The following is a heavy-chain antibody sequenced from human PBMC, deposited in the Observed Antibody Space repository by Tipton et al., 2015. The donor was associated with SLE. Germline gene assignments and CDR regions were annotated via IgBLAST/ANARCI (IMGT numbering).Heavy chain of an antibody. D-gene: IGHD5-24*01. CDR3: ARIDERDGYNIVY. V-gene: IGHV4-30-2*01. CDR1: GGSISSGGYS. CDR2: IYHSGSP. J-gene: IGHJ4*02. Sequence: TLSLTCTVSGGSISSGGYSWSWIRQPPGKGLEWIGYIYHSGSPYYNPSLKSRVTISEDTSKDQFSLKLSSVTAADTAVYFCARIDERDGYNIVYWGQGTLVTVSS.